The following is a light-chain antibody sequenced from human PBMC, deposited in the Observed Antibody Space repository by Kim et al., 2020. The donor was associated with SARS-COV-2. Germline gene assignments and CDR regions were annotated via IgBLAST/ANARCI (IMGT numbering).Light chain of an antibody. J-gene: IGKJ1*01. CDR1: QSVSSY. Sequence: SPGEGATLTCRASQSVSSYLAWYQQKPGQAPRLLIYDASNRATGIPARFSGSGSGTDFTLTISSLEPEDFAVYYCQQRSNWPRGTFGQGTKVDIK. V-gene: IGKV3-11*01. CDR2: DAS. CDR3: QQRSNWPRGT.